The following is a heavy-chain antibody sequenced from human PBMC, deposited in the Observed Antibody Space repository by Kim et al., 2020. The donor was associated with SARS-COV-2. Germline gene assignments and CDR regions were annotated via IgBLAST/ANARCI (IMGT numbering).Heavy chain of an antibody. CDR2: ISGSGGTT. V-gene: IGHV3-23*01. CDR3: AKDTPDEVVVPAAMHKNVDQYYYGMDV. J-gene: IGHJ6*02. CDR1: GFTFSSYT. D-gene: IGHD2-2*01. Sequence: GGSLRLSCAASGFTFSSYTMSWVRQAPGKGLEWVSAISGSGGTTYYADSVKGRFTISRDNSKNMLYLQMNSLRAEDTAVYDCAKDTPDEVVVPAAMHKNVDQYYYGMDVWGQGTTVTVSS.